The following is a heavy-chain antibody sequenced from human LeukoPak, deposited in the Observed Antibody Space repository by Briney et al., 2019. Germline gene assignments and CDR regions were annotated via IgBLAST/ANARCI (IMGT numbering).Heavy chain of an antibody. CDR2: ISSSSSTI. CDR3: ARDGAGAAAGSFDY. CDR1: GFTFSSYS. J-gene: IGHJ4*02. Sequence: GGSLRLSCAASGFTFSSYSMNWVRQAPGKGLEWVSYISSSSSTIYYADSVKGRFTISRDNAKNSLYLQMNSLRAEDTAVYYCARDGAGAAAGSFDYWGQGTLVTVSS. V-gene: IGHV3-48*01. D-gene: IGHD6-13*01.